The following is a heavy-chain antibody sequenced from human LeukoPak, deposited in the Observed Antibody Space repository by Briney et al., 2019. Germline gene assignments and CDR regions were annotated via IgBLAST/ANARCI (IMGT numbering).Heavy chain of an antibody. D-gene: IGHD5-12*01. CDR1: GFTFSSYA. J-gene: IGHJ4*02. V-gene: IGHV3-23*01. Sequence: GGSLRLSCAASGFTFSSYAMSWVRQAPGKGPEWVSAISGSGGSTYYADSVKRRFTISRDNSKNTLYLQMNSLRAEDTAVYYCAKGGVATSPHFDYWGQGTLVTVSS. CDR2: ISGSGGST. CDR3: AKGGVATSPHFDY.